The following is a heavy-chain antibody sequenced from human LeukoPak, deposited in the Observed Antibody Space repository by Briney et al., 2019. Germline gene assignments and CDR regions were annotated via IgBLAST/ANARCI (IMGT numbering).Heavy chain of an antibody. CDR1: GFAFDYYS. Sequence: GGSLRLSCAASGFAFDYYSMNWVRQAPGKGLEWVSSIGSSGSFIYYADSVEGRFTISRDNAKYSLYLQMNSLRAEDTAVYYCARPYDSNRDHSGYGYWGRGTLVTVSS. D-gene: IGHD5-12*01. J-gene: IGHJ4*02. V-gene: IGHV3-21*01. CDR3: ARPYDSNRDHSGYGY. CDR2: IGSSGSFI.